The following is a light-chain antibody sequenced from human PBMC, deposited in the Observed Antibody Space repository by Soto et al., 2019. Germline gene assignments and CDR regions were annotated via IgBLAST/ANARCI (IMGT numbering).Light chain of an antibody. CDR3: QQYGSSGT. CDR1: QSVSSN. V-gene: IGKV3-20*01. J-gene: IGKJ1*01. CDR2: GAS. Sequence: IVLPQSPGTLSLAPGERAPLSCRASQSVSSNLAWYQQKPGQAPRLLIYGASTRATGIPARFSGSGSGTDFTLTISRLEPEDFAVYYCQQYGSSGTSGQGAKVDIK.